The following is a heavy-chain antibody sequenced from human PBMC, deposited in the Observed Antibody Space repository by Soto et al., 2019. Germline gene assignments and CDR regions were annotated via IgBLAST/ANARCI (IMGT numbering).Heavy chain of an antibody. CDR3: ARDTATTMIVVVPQSDAFDI. D-gene: IGHD3-22*01. Sequence: ASVKVSCKASGYTFTSYGISWVRQAPGQGLEWMGWISAYNGNTNYAQKLQGRVTMTTDTSTSTAYMELRSLRSGDTAVYYCARDTATTMIVVVPQSDAFDIWGRGTMVAVSS. J-gene: IGHJ3*02. CDR1: GYTFTSYG. CDR2: ISAYNGNT. V-gene: IGHV1-18*04.